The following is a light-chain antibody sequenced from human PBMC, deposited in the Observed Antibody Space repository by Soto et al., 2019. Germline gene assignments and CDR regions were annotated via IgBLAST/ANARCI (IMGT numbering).Light chain of an antibody. CDR1: QSIGSW. V-gene: IGKV1-5*03. CDR2: KAS. J-gene: IGKJ1*01. Sequence: DIQMTQSPSTLSASVGDRVTITCRASQSIGSWLAWHQQEPGKAPKLLIYKASTLKSGVPSRFSGSGSGTEFTLTISSLQPDDFATYYCQQYRAYRAFGQGTKVDIK. CDR3: QQYRAYRA.